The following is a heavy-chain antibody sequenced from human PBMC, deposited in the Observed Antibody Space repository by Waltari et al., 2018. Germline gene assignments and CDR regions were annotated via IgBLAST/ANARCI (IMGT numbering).Heavy chain of an antibody. D-gene: IGHD4-4*01. Sequence: EVQLVESGGGLVQPGGSLRLSCAASGFSFSSYWMTWVRQTPGKGLEWVANIKQDGSEQNSVDSVKGRFTISRDNANNSLHLQMHSLRAEDTAVYSCARESSSFSNYISYGMDVWGQGTTVTVAS. CDR1: GFSFSSYW. V-gene: IGHV3-7*01. J-gene: IGHJ6*02. CDR3: ARESSSFSNYISYGMDV. CDR2: IKQDGSEQ.